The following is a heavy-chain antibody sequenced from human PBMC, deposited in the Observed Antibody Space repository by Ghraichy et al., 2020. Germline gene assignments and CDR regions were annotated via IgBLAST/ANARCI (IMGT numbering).Heavy chain of an antibody. Sequence: GGSLRLSCAASGFTFSSYGMHWVRQAPGKGLEWVAVIWYDGSNKYYADSVKGRFTISRDNSKNTLYLQMNSLRAEDTAVYYCAREPYPGPYYYYGMDVWGQGTTVTVSS. CDR1: GFTFSSYG. J-gene: IGHJ6*02. CDR3: AREPYPGPYYYYGMDV. CDR2: IWYDGSNK. V-gene: IGHV3-33*01.